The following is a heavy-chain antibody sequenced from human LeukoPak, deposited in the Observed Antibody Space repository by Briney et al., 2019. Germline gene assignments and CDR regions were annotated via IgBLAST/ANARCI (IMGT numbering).Heavy chain of an antibody. Sequence: GGSLRLSCPASGFTFSRYWMSWLRQAPGKGLEWVGKIRQDGSAKYYLDSVKGRFTISRDNAKNSLYLQMNSLRAEDTAVYYCARGDYYDSSGYFIDAFDIWGQGTKVTVSS. D-gene: IGHD3-22*01. CDR2: IRQDGSAK. V-gene: IGHV3-7*04. CDR3: ARGDYYDSSGYFIDAFDI. J-gene: IGHJ3*02. CDR1: GFTFSRYW.